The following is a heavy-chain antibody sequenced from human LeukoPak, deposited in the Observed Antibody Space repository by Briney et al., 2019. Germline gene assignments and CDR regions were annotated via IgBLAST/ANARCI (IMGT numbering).Heavy chain of an antibody. Sequence: GGSLRLSCAASGFTFSSYGMHWVRQAPGKGLEWVAVISYDGSNKYYAGSVKGRFTISRDNSKNTLYLQMNSLRAEDTAVYYCAKDPYYCSGGSCYYYGMDVWGQGTTVTVSS. CDR3: AKDPYYCSGGSCYYYGMDV. CDR1: GFTFSSYG. CDR2: ISYDGSNK. J-gene: IGHJ6*02. V-gene: IGHV3-30*18. D-gene: IGHD2-15*01.